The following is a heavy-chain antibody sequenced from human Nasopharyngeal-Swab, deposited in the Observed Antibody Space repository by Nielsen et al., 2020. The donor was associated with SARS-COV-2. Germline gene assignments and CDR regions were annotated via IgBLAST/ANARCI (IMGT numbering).Heavy chain of an antibody. J-gene: IGHJ5*02. V-gene: IGHV3-21*01. Sequence: GESLKISCAASGFTFSSYSMNWVRQAPGKGLEWVSSISSSSSYIYYADSVKGQFTISRDNAKNSLYLQMNSLRAEDTAVYYCARLNGIAAAGTGWFDPWGQGTLVTVSS. CDR2: ISSSSSYI. CDR3: ARLNGIAAAGTGWFDP. D-gene: IGHD6-13*01. CDR1: GFTFSSYS.